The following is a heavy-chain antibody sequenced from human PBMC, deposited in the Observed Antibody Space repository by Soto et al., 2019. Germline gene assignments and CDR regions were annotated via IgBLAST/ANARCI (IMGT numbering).Heavy chain of an antibody. V-gene: IGHV3-23*01. CDR3: ATVHNTSRSFDY. CDR2: TGASGRTT. D-gene: IGHD2-2*02. J-gene: IGHJ4*02. Sequence: LRLSCAASGFTFNISAMTWVRQAPGKGLEWVSTTGASGRTTYYAHSVKGRFTVSRDNSKNTLDLQMSSLRAEDTAVYYCATVHNTSRSFDYWGQGTLVTVSS. CDR1: GFTFNISA.